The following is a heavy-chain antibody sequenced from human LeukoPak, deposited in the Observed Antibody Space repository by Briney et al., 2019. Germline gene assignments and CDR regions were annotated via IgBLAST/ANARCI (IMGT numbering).Heavy chain of an antibody. D-gene: IGHD1-26*01. Sequence: GASVKVSCKASGYTFTGYYIHWVRQAPGQGLEWMGWINPNSGGTNYAQRFQGRVTMTRDTSISTAYMELSRLRSDDTAVYYCARVQYSGNPFDYWGQGTLVTVSS. J-gene: IGHJ4*02. CDR3: ARVQYSGNPFDY. CDR1: GYTFTGYY. CDR2: INPNSGGT. V-gene: IGHV1-2*02.